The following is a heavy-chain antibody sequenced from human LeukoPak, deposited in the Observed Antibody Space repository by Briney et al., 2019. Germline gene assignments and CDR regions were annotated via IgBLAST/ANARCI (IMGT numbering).Heavy chain of an antibody. Sequence: GGSLRLSCAASGFTFSSYAMSWVRQAPEKGLEWVSAISGSGGSTYYADSVKGRFTISRDISKNTLYLQMNSLRAEDTAVYYCAKGDGLRRGTYYNLDYWGQGTLVTVSS. J-gene: IGHJ4*02. V-gene: IGHV3-23*01. CDR3: AKGDGLRRGTYYNLDY. D-gene: IGHD1-26*01. CDR1: GFTFSSYA. CDR2: ISGSGGST.